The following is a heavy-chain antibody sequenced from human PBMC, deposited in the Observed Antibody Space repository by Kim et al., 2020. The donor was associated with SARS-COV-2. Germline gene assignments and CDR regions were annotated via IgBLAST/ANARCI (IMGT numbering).Heavy chain of an antibody. CDR3: ARRTEAGGYFDF. J-gene: IGHJ4*02. CDR2: T. Sequence: TYSTPSLKSRVTISVDTSRNQFSLKLASVTAADPAVYYCARRTEAGGYFDFWGQGPPVTVAS. D-gene: IGHD3-16*01. V-gene: IGHV4-39*01.